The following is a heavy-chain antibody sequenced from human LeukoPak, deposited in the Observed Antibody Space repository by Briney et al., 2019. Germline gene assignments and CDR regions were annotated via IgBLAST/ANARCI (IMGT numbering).Heavy chain of an antibody. Sequence: GASVKVSCKASGGTFSSYAFSWVRQAPGQGLEWMGGIIPIFGAANYAQKFQGRVTITADESTSTAYMELSSLRSEDTTMYYCARTVTTLGYFYYYMDVWGKGTTVTISS. CDR2: IIPIFGAA. J-gene: IGHJ6*03. D-gene: IGHD4-17*01. V-gene: IGHV1-69*13. CDR1: GGTFSSYA. CDR3: ARTVTTLGYFYYYMDV.